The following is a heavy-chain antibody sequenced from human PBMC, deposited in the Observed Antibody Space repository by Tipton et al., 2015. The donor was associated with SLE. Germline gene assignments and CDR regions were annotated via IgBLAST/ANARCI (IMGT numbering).Heavy chain of an antibody. CDR2: VTRDGVTT. J-gene: IGHJ4*02. Sequence: QLVQSGGGLGQPGGSLRLSCAASGFIFSMHTMTWVRQAPGKGLQWVSGVTRDGVTTWSVDTVRGRFTISRDNSKHTLYFQMNGLRAEDTAIYYCAREAYGDSSVLLAYGGQGTLVTLAS. D-gene: IGHD4-17*01. V-gene: IGHV3-23*04. CDR1: GFIFSMHT. CDR3: AREAYGDSSVLLAY.